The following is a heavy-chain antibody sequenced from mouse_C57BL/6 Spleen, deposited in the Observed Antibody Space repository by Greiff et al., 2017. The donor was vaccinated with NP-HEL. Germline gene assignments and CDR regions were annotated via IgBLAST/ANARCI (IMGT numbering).Heavy chain of an antibody. V-gene: IGHV1-52*01. J-gene: IGHJ1*03. CDR2: IDPSDSET. D-gene: IGHD1-1*01. CDR3: ARFPPYYGSSNWYFDV. CDR1: GYTFTSYW. Sequence: QVQLQQPGAELVRPGSSVKLSCKASGYTFTSYWMHWVKQRPIQGLEWIGNIDPSDSETHYNQKFKDKATLTVDKSSSTAYMQLSSLTSEDSAVYYCARFPPYYGSSNWYFDVWGTGTTVTVSS.